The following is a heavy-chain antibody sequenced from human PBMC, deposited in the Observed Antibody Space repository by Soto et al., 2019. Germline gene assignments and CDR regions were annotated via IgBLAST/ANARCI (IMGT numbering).Heavy chain of an antibody. CDR1: GFTFNNYA. CDR3: ANNPLTGGSRPVLGYYFHY. Sequence: GGSLRLSCVASGFTFNNYAMSWVRQAPGKGLEWVAAMSGVGGSIYYADSVKGRFTISRDNSKNTLFLQMSSLRADDTAVYYFANNPLTGGSRPVLGYYFHYWGQGTLVTVSS. V-gene: IGHV3-23*01. CDR2: MSGVGGSI. J-gene: IGHJ4*02. D-gene: IGHD2-8*02.